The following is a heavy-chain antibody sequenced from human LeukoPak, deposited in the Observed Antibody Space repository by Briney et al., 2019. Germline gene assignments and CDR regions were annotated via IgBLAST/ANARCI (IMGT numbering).Heavy chain of an antibody. Sequence: ASVKVSCKASGNTFTTYYMHWVRQAPGQGLEWMGTINPSGTSKRNAQKFQGRVTMNRDKFTSTGYMGLRNQKPDDTDGYYCTRNTTGNYFDYWAQGTLVTVSS. J-gene: IGHJ4*02. V-gene: IGHV1-46*01. D-gene: IGHD1-1*01. CDR1: GNTFTTYY. CDR3: TRNTTGNYFDY. CDR2: INPSGTSK.